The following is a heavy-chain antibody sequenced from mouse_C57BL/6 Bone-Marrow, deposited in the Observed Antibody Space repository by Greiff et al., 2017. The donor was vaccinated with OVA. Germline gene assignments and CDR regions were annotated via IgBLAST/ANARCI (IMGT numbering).Heavy chain of an antibody. CDR2: IYPGSGST. V-gene: IGHV1-55*01. D-gene: IGHD2-9*01. J-gene: IGHJ1*03. CDR3: ARSYYGYDDWYCDV. CDR1: GYTFTSYW. Sequence: QVQLQQPGAELVKPGASVKMSCKASGYTFTSYWITWVKQRPGQGLEWIGDIYPGSGSTNYNEKFKSKATLTVDTSSSTAYMQLSSLTSEDSAVYYCARSYYGYDDWYCDVWGTGTTVTVSS.